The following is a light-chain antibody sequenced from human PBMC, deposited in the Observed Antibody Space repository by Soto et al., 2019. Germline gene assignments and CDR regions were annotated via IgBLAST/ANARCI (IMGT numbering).Light chain of an antibody. CDR3: AAWDNSLSGVV. V-gene: IGLV1-44*01. Sequence: QSVLTQPPSASGTPGQRVTISCSGSSSNIGSTSVYWYQQLPGTAPKLLIYSNNRRPSGVPARLSGSKSGTSASLAISGLQSEDEADYYCAAWDNSLSGVVFGGGTKLTVL. CDR2: SNN. CDR1: SSNIGSTS. J-gene: IGLJ2*01.